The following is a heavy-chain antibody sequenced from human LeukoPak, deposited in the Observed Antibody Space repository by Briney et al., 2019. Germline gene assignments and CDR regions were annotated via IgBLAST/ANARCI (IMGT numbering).Heavy chain of an antibody. CDR1: GFTFSSYG. V-gene: IGHV3-30*18. J-gene: IGHJ4*02. CDR3: ANHDSSGFYSLDY. D-gene: IGHD3-22*01. Sequence: PGGSLRLSCAASGFTFSSYGMHWVRQAPGKGLEWVAVISYDGSNKYYADSVKGRFTISRDNSKNTLYLQMNGLRAEDTAVYYCANHDSSGFYSLDYWGQGTLVTVSS. CDR2: ISYDGSNK.